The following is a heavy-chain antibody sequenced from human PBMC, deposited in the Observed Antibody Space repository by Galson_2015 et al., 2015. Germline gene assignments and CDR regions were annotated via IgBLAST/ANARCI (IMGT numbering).Heavy chain of an antibody. CDR3: AKEETSGYGSQYYFAY. CDR1: GFTFRNFA. J-gene: IGHJ4*02. Sequence: SLRLSCAASGFTFRNFAVTWVRQAPGKGLEWVSTISATGGAAYYADSVKGRSTISRDNSKNTLYLQMNSLRAEDTAIFYCAKEETSGYGSQYYFAYWGQGSLVTVSS. D-gene: IGHD5-12*01. V-gene: IGHV3-23*01. CDR2: ISATGGAA.